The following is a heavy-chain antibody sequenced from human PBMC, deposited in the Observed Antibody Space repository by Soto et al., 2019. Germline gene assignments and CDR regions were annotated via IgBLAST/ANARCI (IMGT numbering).Heavy chain of an antibody. V-gene: IGHV1-58*01. Sequence: GASVKVSCKASGFTFTSSAVQWGRQARGQRLEWIGWIVVGSGNTNYAQKFQERVTITRDMSTSTAYMELSSLRAEDTAVYYCAKPDSTGYYYCAFDVWGHGTMVTVSS. CDR1: GFTFTSSA. J-gene: IGHJ3*01. CDR3: AKPDSTGYYYCAFDV. D-gene: IGHD3-22*01. CDR2: IVVGSGNT.